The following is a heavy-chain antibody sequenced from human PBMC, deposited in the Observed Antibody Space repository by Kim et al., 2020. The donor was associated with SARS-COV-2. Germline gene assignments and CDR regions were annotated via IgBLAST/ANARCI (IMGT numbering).Heavy chain of an antibody. V-gene: IGHV4-31*03. CDR1: GGSISSGGYY. CDR2: IYYSGST. CDR3: ARVGYSYGWTFDY. D-gene: IGHD5-18*01. Sequence: SETLSLTCTVSGGSISSGGYYWSWIRQHPGKGLEWIGYIYYSGSTYYNPSLKSRVTISVDTSKNQFSLKLSSVTAADTAVYYCARVGYSYGWTFDYWGQGTLVTVSS. J-gene: IGHJ4*02.